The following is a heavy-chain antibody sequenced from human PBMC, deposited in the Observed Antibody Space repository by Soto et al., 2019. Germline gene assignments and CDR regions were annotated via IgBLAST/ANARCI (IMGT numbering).Heavy chain of an antibody. D-gene: IGHD6-6*01. Sequence: QVQLVESGGGVVQPGRSLRLSCAASGFTFSSYAMHWVRQAPGKGLEWVAVISYDGSNKYYADSVKGRFTISRDNSKNTLSLQMDSLRAEDTAVYYCAREGGRGIAARTLGYWGQGTLVTVSS. CDR3: AREGGRGIAARTLGY. CDR2: ISYDGSNK. CDR1: GFTFSSYA. J-gene: IGHJ4*02. V-gene: IGHV3-30-3*01.